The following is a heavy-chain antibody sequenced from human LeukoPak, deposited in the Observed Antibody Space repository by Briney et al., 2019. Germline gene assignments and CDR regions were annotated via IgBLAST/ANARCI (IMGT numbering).Heavy chain of an antibody. J-gene: IGHJ4*02. CDR3: AKNLYYYDSSGLDY. CDR2: IRYDGSNK. CDR1: GFTFSSYG. V-gene: IGHV3-30*02. Sequence: GGSLRLSCAASGFTFSSYGMHWVRQAPGKGLEWVAFIRYDGSNKYYADSVKGRFTISRDNSKNTLYLQMNSLRAEDTAVYYCAKNLYYYDSSGLDYWGQGTLVTVSS. D-gene: IGHD3-22*01.